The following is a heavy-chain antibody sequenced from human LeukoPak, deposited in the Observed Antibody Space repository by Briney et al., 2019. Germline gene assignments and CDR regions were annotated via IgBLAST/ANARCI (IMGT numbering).Heavy chain of an antibody. CDR3: ARGGASRYDS. D-gene: IGHD3-9*01. J-gene: IGHJ4*02. Sequence: SETLSLTCTVSGGSISTNYWTWIRQPPGKGLEWMGYFSYSGSTHYSPSLKSRVTMSVDTSKNQLSLNLTSVTAADTAVYYCARGGASRYDSWGQGTLVTDS. V-gene: IGHV4-59*01. CDR2: FSYSGST. CDR1: GGSISTNY.